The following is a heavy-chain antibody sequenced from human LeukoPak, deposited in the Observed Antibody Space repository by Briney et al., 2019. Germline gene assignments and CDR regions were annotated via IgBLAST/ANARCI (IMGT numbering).Heavy chain of an antibody. CDR3: ARRVAARPLWYFDY. J-gene: IGHJ4*02. CDR1: GYSISSGYY. Sequence: SETLSLTCAVSGYSISSGYYWGWIRQPPGKGLEWIGSIYHSGNTYYNPSLKSRVTISVDTSKNQFSLKLSSVTAADTAVYYCARRVAARPLWYFDYWGQGTLVTVSS. V-gene: IGHV4-38-2*01. CDR2: IYHSGNT. D-gene: IGHD6-6*01.